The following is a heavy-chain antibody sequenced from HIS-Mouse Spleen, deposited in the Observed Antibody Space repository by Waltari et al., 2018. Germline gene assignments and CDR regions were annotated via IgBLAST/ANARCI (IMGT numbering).Heavy chain of an antibody. CDR1: GGSISSSSYY. Sequence: QLQLQESGPGLVKPSETLSLTCTVSGGSISSSSYYWGWIRQPPGKGLEWIGIIYYSGSTYYNPTLKSRFTISVDTYKNQFSLKLSSVTAADTAVYYCAREIPYSSSWYDWYFDLWGRGTLVTVSS. CDR2: IYYSGST. D-gene: IGHD6-13*01. J-gene: IGHJ2*01. CDR3: AREIPYSSSWYDWYFDL. V-gene: IGHV4-39*07.